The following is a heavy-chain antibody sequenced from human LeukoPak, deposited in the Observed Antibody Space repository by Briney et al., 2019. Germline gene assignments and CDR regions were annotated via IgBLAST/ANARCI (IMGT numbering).Heavy chain of an antibody. CDR1: GFIFSDYW. J-gene: IGHJ4*02. D-gene: IGHD3-10*01. V-gene: IGHV3-48*04. CDR2: ISSSSSTI. Sequence: PGGSLRLSCTASGFIFSDYWMRWVRQAPGKGLEWVSYISSSSSTIYYADSVKGRFTISRDNAKNSLYLQMNSLRAEDTAVYYCASTTYYYGSGTDWGQGTLVTVSS. CDR3: ASTTYYYGSGTD.